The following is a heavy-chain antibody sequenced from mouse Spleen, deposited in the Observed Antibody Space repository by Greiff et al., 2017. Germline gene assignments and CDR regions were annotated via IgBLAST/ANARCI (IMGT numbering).Heavy chain of an antibody. Sequence: QVQLKESGAELVRPGTSVKMSCKAAGYTFTTYWIGWVKQRPGHGLEWIGDIYPGGGYTNYNEKFKGKATLTADTSSSTAYMQLSSLTSEDSAIYCCARGYYGSSLYAMDDWGQGTSVTVSS. CDR2: IYPGGGYT. CDR1: GYTFTTYW. J-gene: IGHJ4*01. D-gene: IGHD1-1*01. CDR3: ARGYYGSSLYAMDD. V-gene: IGHV1-63*02.